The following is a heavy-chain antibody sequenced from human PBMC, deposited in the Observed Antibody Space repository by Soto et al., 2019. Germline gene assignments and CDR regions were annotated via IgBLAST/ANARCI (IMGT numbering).Heavy chain of an antibody. CDR1: GGSITTGGSY. CDR2: IYHSGNT. V-gene: IGHV4-31*03. J-gene: IGHJ4*02. D-gene: IGHD2-2*02. Sequence: LSLTCTVSGGSITTGGSYWSWIRQHPGKGLEWIGNIYHSGNTYYNPSLKSRLTISLDTSKNHFSLMVDSVTAADTAVYYCARARFQVLYGKPYFDSWGQGTLVTVSS. CDR3: ARARFQVLYGKPYFDS.